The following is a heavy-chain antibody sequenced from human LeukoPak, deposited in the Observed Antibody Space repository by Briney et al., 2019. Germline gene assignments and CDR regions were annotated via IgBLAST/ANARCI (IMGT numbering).Heavy chain of an antibody. D-gene: IGHD3-3*01. V-gene: IGHV1-8*01. Sequence: ASVKVSCKASGYTFTSYDINWVRQATGQGLEWMGWMNPNSGNTGYAQKFQGRVTMTRNTSLSTAYVELSSLRSEDTAVYYCARGAVFTIFGVVSSDAFDIWGQGTMVTVSS. CDR1: GYTFTSYD. CDR3: ARGAVFTIFGVVSSDAFDI. CDR2: MNPNSGNT. J-gene: IGHJ3*02.